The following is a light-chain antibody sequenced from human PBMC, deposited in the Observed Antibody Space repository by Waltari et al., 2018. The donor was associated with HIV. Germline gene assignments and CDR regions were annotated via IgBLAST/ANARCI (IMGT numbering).Light chain of an antibody. V-gene: IGKV3-15*01. J-gene: IGKJ2*01. CDR2: GAS. CDR1: QSVSSN. CDR3: QQYYNWPYT. Sequence: EIVMTQSPAPLSVSPGERDTLACRASQSVSSNLAWYQQKPGQAPRLLIYGASTRATGIPARFSGSGSGTEFTLTLSSLQSEDFAVYFCQQYYNWPYTFGQGTKLEIK.